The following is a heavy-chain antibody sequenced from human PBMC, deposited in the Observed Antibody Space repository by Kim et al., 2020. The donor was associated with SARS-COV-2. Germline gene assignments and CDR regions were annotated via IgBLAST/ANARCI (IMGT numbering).Heavy chain of an antibody. CDR1: GGSFSGYY. D-gene: IGHD3-10*01. CDR3: ARAPLWFGAIDY. V-gene: IGHV4-34*01. J-gene: IGHJ4*02. Sequence: SETLSLTCAVYGGSFSGYYWSWIRQPPGKGLEWIGEINHSGSTNYNPSLKSRVTISADTSKNQFSLKLSSVTAADTAVYYCARAPLWFGAIDYWGQGTLVTVSS. CDR2: INHSGST.